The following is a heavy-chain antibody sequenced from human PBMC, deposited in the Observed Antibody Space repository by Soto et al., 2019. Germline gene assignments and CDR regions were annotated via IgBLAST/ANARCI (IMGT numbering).Heavy chain of an antibody. CDR3: SSRPSRGGFIITGYPPESNFDN. CDR2: IYYSGST. CDR1: GGSISSYY. J-gene: IGHJ4*02. V-gene: IGHV4-59*12. Sequence: SETLSLTCTVSGGSISSYYWSWIRQPPGKGLEWIGHIYYSGSTNYNPSLKRRVSMSVDTSKHQFSLRWTSVTAVDTAVYYCSSRPSRGGFIITGYPPESNFDNWGQGTLVPVSS. D-gene: IGHD3-10*01.